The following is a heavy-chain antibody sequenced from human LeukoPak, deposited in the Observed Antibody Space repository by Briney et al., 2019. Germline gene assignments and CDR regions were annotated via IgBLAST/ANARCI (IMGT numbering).Heavy chain of an antibody. CDR1: GFTFSSYD. J-gene: IGHJ5*02. CDR2: IYSGGST. D-gene: IGHD6-13*01. Sequence: PGGSLRLSCAASGFTFSSYDMSWVRQAPGKGLEWVSVIYSGGSTYYADSVKGRFTISRHNSKNTLYLQMNSLRAEDTAVYYCAAAGAPHFGTWGQGTLVTVSS. CDR3: AAAGAPHFGT. V-gene: IGHV3-53*04.